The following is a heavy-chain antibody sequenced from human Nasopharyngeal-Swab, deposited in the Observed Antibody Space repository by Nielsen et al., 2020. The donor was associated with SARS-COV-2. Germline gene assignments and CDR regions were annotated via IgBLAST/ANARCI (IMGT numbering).Heavy chain of an antibody. J-gene: IGHJ4*02. D-gene: IGHD3-16*01. V-gene: IGHV6-1*01. CDR1: GDSVSSARSA. CDR3: ARAYSATWPADY. Sequence: QTLSLTCDISGDSVSSARSAWIWIRQSPSRGLEWLGRTYFRSTWYHDYASSVKSRMTINVDAAKNQLSLQLSSVTPEDTATYYCARAYSATWPADYWGQGILVIVSS. CDR2: TYFRSTWYH.